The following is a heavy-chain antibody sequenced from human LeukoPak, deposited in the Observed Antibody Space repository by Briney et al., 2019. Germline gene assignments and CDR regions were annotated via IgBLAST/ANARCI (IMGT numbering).Heavy chain of an antibody. D-gene: IGHD6-19*01. CDR2: ISGSGGST. J-gene: IGHJ4*02. CDR1: GFTFSSYA. Sequence: EPGGSLRLSCAASGFTFSSYAMSWVRQAPGKGLEWVSAISGSGGSTYYADSVKGRFTISRDNSKNTLYLQMNSLKTEDTAVYYCTTGSGPTFYYFDYWGQGTLVTVSS. CDR3: TTGSGPTFYYFDY. V-gene: IGHV3-23*01.